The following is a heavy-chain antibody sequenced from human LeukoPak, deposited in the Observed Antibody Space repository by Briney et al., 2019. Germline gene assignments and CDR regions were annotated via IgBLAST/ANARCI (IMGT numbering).Heavy chain of an antibody. CDR3: ARHKPYYSDLTGYYFLDY. J-gene: IGHJ4*02. CDR1: GGSISSSSYY. V-gene: IGHV4-39*01. Sequence: PSETLSLTCTVSGGSISSSSYYWGSIRQPPGKGLEWIGSIYYSGSTYYKPSLKSRVTISVDTSKNQFSLKLSSVTAADTAVYYCARHKPYYSDLTGYYFLDYWGQGTLVTVSS. D-gene: IGHD3-22*01. CDR2: IYYSGST.